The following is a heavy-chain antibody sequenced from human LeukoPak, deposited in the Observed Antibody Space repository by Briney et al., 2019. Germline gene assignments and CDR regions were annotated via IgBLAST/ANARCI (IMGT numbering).Heavy chain of an antibody. V-gene: IGHV4-31*03. CDR1: GGSISSGGYY. D-gene: IGHD2-2*01. CDR3: ARYCTSTNCDLNSHYGMDV. Sequence: SQTLSLTCTVSGGSISSGGYYWSWIRQHPGKGLEWIGYIYYSGSTYYNPSLKSRVTISVDTSKNQFSLKLSSVTAADTAVYYCARYCTSTNCDLNSHYGMDVWGQGTTVTVSS. CDR2: IYYSGST. J-gene: IGHJ6*02.